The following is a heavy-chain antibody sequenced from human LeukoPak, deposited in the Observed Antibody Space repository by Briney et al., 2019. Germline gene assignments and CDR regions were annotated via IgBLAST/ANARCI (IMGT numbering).Heavy chain of an antibody. CDR1: GFPFRTHS. CDR2: ISFDGNTK. Sequence: PGRSLRLSCAAYGFPFRTHSMHWVRQAPGKGLEWVAFISFDGNTKYYSDLVRGRFPISRDNSKNRVYLQMNSLRPEDTAVYYCARDMSEKYTADYWGQGTLVTVSS. V-gene: IGHV3-30*01. CDR3: ARDMSEKYTADY. D-gene: IGHD1-1*01. J-gene: IGHJ4*02.